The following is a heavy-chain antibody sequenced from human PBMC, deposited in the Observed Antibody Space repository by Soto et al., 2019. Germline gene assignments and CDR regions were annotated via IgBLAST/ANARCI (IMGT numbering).Heavy chain of an antibody. CDR3: AGGYSGSPR. CDR2: INIDGSVT. J-gene: IGHJ4*02. D-gene: IGHD3-10*01. CDR1: GFTFSSNW. V-gene: IGHV3-74*01. Sequence: EVELVESGGSLVQPGGSLRLSCAASGFTFSSNWMYWVRQAPGKGLVWVSRINIDGSVTSYADSVKGRFTVSRDNAKNTLYLQMNSLRVEDTAVYYCAGGYSGSPRRGRGTLVTVSS.